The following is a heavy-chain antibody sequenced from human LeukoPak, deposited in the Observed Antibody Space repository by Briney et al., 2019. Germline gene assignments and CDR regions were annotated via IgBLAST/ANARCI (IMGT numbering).Heavy chain of an antibody. D-gene: IGHD4-11*01. CDR1: GGSISSYY. J-gene: IGHJ3*02. V-gene: IGHV4-59*01. CDR2: IYYSGST. CDR3: ARVNYSNYGDAFDI. Sequence: SETLSLTCTVSGGSISSYYWSWVRQPPGKGLGWIGYIYYSGSTNYNTSLKSRVTISVDTSKNQFSLKLSSVTAADTAVYYCARVNYSNYGDAFDIWGQGTMVTVSS.